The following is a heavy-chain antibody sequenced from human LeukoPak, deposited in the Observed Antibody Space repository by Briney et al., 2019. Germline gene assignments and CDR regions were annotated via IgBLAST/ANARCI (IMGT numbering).Heavy chain of an antibody. V-gene: IGHV4-4*02. CDR2: IYHSGST. CDR3: ARDIGAPAYYYYVMDV. D-gene: IGHD5-12*01. CDR1: GGSISSSNW. J-gene: IGHJ6*02. Sequence: SGTLSLTCAVSGGSISSSNWWSWVRQPPGKWLEWIGEIYHSGSTNYNPSLKSRVTISVDKSKNQFSLKLSSVTAADTAVYYCARDIGAPAYYYYVMDVWAQGTTVTVSS.